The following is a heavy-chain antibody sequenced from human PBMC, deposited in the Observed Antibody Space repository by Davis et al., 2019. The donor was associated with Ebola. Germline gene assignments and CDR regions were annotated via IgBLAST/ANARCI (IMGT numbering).Heavy chain of an antibody. CDR2: IYYSGST. CDR1: GASISSSNYY. CDR3: ARTPGVTTVTKYYFDY. V-gene: IGHV4-39*07. J-gene: IGHJ4*02. D-gene: IGHD4-17*01. Sequence: GSLRLSCTVSGASISSSNYYWGWIRQPPGKGLEWIGSIYYSGSTYYNPSLKSRVTMSVDTSKNQFSLKLSSVTAVDTAVYYCARTPGVTTVTKYYFDYWGQGTLVTVSS.